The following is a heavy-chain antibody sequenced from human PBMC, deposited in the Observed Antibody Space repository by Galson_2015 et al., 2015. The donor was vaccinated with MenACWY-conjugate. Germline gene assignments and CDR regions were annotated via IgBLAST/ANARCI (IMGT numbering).Heavy chain of an antibody. CDR3: AKGSRGYSGWYHDS. J-gene: IGHJ5*01. CDR2: IWSDGSNK. D-gene: IGHD5-12*01. Sequence: SLRLSCAASGFTFSSYGMHWVRQAPGKGLEWVAVIWSDGSNKYSADSVKGRFTISRDNSKNTLYLQLNSLKSEDTAIYYCAKGSRGYSGWYHDSWGQGTLVTVSS. CDR1: GFTFSSYG. V-gene: IGHV3-33*06.